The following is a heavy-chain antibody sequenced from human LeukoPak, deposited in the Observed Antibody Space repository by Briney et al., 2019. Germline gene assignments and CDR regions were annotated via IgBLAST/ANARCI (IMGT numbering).Heavy chain of an antibody. V-gene: IGHV4-61*01. D-gene: IGHD3-22*01. CDR1: GGSISSSSYY. Sequence: SETLSLTCTVSGGSISSSSYYWGWIRQPPGKGLEWIGYIYYSGSTNYNPSLKSRVTISVDTSKNQFSLKLSSVTAADTAVYYCAREVGYYYDSSGYYYDYWGQGTLVTVSS. CDR2: IYYSGST. CDR3: AREVGYYYDSSGYYYDY. J-gene: IGHJ4*02.